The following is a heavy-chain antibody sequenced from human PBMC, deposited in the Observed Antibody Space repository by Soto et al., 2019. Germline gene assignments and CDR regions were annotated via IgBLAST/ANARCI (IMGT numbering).Heavy chain of an antibody. CDR1: GFTVSSYE. D-gene: IGHD3-22*01. Sequence: GESLRLSCAASGFTVSSYEMNCVRQAPGKGPEWVSYISSSGSTIYYADSVKGRFTISRDNAKNSLYLQMNSLRAEDTAVSYCERLRHYDTSGYYYVTRAAFDIWGQGTMVTVSS. V-gene: IGHV3-48*03. CDR3: ERLRHYDTSGYYYVTRAAFDI. CDR2: ISSSGSTI. J-gene: IGHJ3*02.